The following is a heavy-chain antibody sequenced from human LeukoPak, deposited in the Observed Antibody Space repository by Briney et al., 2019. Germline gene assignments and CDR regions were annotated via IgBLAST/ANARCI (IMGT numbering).Heavy chain of an antibody. Sequence: PSETLSLTCAVYGGSFSGYYWSWIRQPPGKGLEWIGEINHSGSTNYNPSLKSRVTISVDTSKNQFSLKLSSVTAADTAVYYCARSSDYDYVWGSLGYWGQGTLVTVSS. CDR2: INHSGST. D-gene: IGHD3-16*01. J-gene: IGHJ4*02. CDR3: ARSSDYDYVWGSLGY. CDR1: GGSFSGYY. V-gene: IGHV4-34*01.